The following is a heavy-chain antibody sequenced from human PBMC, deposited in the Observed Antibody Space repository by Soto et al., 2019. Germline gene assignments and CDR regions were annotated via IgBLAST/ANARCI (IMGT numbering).Heavy chain of an antibody. J-gene: IGHJ6*02. V-gene: IGHV4-61*03. CDR1: GDSFTSGSYY. Sequence: LSLNCIVSGDSFTSGSYYWTWLRQPPGKGLEWIGYIPYTGRTKYNPSLQSRVTISVDTSKNDFSLNLSSVTAADTAVYFCAREWGLLPYYVMNVWGHGTAVTVSS. D-gene: IGHD7-27*01. CDR3: AREWGLLPYYVMNV. CDR2: IPYTGRT.